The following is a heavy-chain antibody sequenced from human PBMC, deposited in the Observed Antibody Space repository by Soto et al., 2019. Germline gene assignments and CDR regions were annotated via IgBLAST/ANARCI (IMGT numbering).Heavy chain of an antibody. Sequence: QVQLQESGPGLVKPSQTLSLTCSVTGDSIRSDTHYWWWVRQHPRKGLEWMGSIYHRGNTYYNPSLTSGLIISVDTSKNQFSLSLTSVTAADTAVYYCGRSDLYGSDSWGQGTLVTVSS. CDR3: GRSDLYGSDS. CDR1: GDSIRSDTHY. D-gene: IGHD3-10*01. J-gene: IGHJ4*02. CDR2: IYHRGNT. V-gene: IGHV4-31*03.